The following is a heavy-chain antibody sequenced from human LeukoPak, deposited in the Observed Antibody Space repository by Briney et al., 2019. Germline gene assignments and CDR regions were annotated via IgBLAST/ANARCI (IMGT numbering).Heavy chain of an antibody. V-gene: IGHV3-30*02. CDR3: AVVNYDFWSGYETGFDY. J-gene: IGHJ4*02. CDR1: GFTFNSYG. D-gene: IGHD3-3*01. Sequence: GGSLRLSCAASGFTFNSYGMRWVRQAPGKGLEWVAFIRYDGSNKYYADSVKGRFTISRANSKNTLYLQMNSLRAEDTAVYYCAVVNYDFWSGYETGFDYWGQGTLVTVSS. CDR2: IRYDGSNK.